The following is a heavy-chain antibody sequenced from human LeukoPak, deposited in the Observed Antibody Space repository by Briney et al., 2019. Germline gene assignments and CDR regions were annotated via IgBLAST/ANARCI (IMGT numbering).Heavy chain of an antibody. CDR1: GFTFSNYA. D-gene: IGHD2-2*02. CDR3: ARDDEGDCASTSCYKWFDP. CDR2: ISGSGDI. J-gene: IGHJ5*02. V-gene: IGHV3-23*01. Sequence: PGGSLRLSCAASGFTFSNYAMSWVRQAPGKGLEWVSSISGSGDINYADSGKGRFTISRDNSRSTFYLRMNSLRVEDTAVYFCARDDEGDCASTSCYKWFDPWAREPWSPSPQ.